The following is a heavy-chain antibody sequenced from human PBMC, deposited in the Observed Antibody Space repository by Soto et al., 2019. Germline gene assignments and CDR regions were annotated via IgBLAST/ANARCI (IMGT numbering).Heavy chain of an antibody. CDR3: ARGGVSTHSFDY. J-gene: IGHJ4*02. Sequence: GESLKISCKGSGYNFAGYWIAWVRQMPGKGLELMGIISPSDSDTRYRPSFQGQVTISADKSISSAYLQWSSLRASDTAMYYCARGGVSTHSFDYWGQGTPVTVSS. D-gene: IGHD3-3*01. CDR1: GYNFAGYW. CDR2: ISPSDSDT. V-gene: IGHV5-51*01.